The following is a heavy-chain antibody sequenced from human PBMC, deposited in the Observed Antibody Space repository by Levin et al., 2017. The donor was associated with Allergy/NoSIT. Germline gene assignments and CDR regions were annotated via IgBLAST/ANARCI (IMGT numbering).Heavy chain of an antibody. CDR1: GYSFTSYW. J-gene: IGHJ5*02. V-gene: IGHV5-10-1*01. CDR2: IDPSDSYT. CDR3: ARQAMYYYGSGSYYPENWFDP. Sequence: GGSLRLSCKGSGYSFTSYWISWVRQMPGKGLEWMGRIDPSDSYTNYSPSFQGHVTISADKSISTAYLQWSSLKASDTAMYYCARQAMYYYGSGSYYPENWFDPWGQGTLVTVSS. D-gene: IGHD3-10*01.